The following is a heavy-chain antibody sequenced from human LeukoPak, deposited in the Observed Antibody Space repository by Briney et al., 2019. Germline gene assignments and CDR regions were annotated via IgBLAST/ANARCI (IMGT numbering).Heavy chain of an antibody. J-gene: IGHJ4*02. V-gene: IGHV3-23*01. Sequence: GGSLRLSCAASGFTFSSYAMSWVRQAPGEGLEWVSAISGSGGSTYYADSVKGRFTISRDNSKNTLYLQMNSLRAEDTAVYYCANWKKTWFPTDYFDYWGQGTLVTVSS. CDR3: ANWKKTWFPTDYFDY. CDR1: GFTFSSYA. D-gene: IGHD1-1*01. CDR2: ISGSGGST.